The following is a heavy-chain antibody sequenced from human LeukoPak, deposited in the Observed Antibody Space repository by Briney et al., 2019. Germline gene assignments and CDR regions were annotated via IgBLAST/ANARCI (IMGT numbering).Heavy chain of an antibody. Sequence: SETLSLTCTVSGGSISNYYWNWIRQTPGKGLEWIGYIYYSGSTNYNPSLKSRVTISVDTAKNQFSLKLSSVTAADTAVYYCARGYDFWSGPASYYFDDWGQGTLVTV. CDR2: IYYSGST. D-gene: IGHD3-3*01. V-gene: IGHV4-59*01. J-gene: IGHJ4*02. CDR1: GGSISNYY. CDR3: ARGYDFWSGPASYYFDD.